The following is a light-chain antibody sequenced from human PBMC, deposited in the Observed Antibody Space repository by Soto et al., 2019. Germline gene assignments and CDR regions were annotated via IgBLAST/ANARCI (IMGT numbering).Light chain of an antibody. CDR1: QSVGVSY. CDR3: QQYGYSPPWT. CDR2: GAS. J-gene: IGKJ1*01. V-gene: IGKV3-20*01. Sequence: EIVLTQSPGTLSLSPGERATLSCRASQSVGVSYLVWYQQKPGQAPGLLIYGASSRATGIPDRFSGSGSGTDFTLTISRLEPEDFSVYYGQQYGYSPPWTFGQGTKVEIK.